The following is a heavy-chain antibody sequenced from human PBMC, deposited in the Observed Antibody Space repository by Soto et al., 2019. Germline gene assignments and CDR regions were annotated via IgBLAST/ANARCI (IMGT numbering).Heavy chain of an antibody. V-gene: IGHV3-11*01. CDR2: ISSSGSSI. CDR1: GLTFSDCY. CDR3: ARVRFGEWGYAMDV. D-gene: IGHD3-10*01. J-gene: IGHJ6*02. Sequence: QVQLVESGGGLVKPGGSLRLSCAASGLTFSDCYVNWIRQAPGKGLEWVSYISSSGSSINYAGSVKGRFTISRDNGKNSLYLQMNSLRAEDTAMYYCARVRFGEWGYAMDVWGQGTTVTVSS.